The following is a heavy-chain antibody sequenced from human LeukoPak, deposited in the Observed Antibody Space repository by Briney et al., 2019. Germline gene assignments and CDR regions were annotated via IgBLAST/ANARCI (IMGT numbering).Heavy chain of an antibody. V-gene: IGHV3-7*01. CDR1: GFTFSSYW. CDR3: ARDLNWETY. Sequence: GGSLRLSCAAAGFTFSSYWMTWVRQAPGKGLEWVANIKTDGSLTYYVDSVKGRFTISRDNAKNSLYLQMNSLRAEDTAVYYCARDLNWETYWGQGTLVSVSS. CDR2: IKTDGSLT. J-gene: IGHJ4*02. D-gene: IGHD7-27*01.